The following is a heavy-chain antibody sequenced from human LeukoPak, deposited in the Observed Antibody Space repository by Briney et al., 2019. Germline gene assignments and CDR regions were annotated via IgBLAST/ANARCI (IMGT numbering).Heavy chain of an antibody. CDR1: GFTFSSYW. CDR3: AKETSAYRYLDY. Sequence: GGSLRLSCAASGFTFSSYWMDWVRQAPGKGLVWVSRINSDGSRPEYADSVKGRFTISRVNAKSTLYLQMNSLRAEDMAVYHCAKETSAYRYLDYWGQGTLVTVSS. CDR2: INSDGSRP. V-gene: IGHV3-74*03. J-gene: IGHJ4*02. D-gene: IGHD3-16*01.